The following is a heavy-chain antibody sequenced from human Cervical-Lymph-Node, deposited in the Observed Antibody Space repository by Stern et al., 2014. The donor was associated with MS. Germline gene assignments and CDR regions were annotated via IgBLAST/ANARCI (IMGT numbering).Heavy chain of an antibody. CDR2: IRSNGGST. D-gene: IGHD2-21*02. Sequence: EVQLVESGGGLVQPGGPLRLSCAASGFTFSSYAMHWVRQAPGQGLEYVSVIRSNGGSTYYANSVKGRFTISRDNSKNTLYLHMGSLRVEDMAVYYCARGVTYCGGDCYGWYFDLWGRGTLVTVSS. J-gene: IGHJ2*01. CDR1: GFTFSSYA. CDR3: ARGVTYCGGDCYGWYFDL. V-gene: IGHV3-64*01.